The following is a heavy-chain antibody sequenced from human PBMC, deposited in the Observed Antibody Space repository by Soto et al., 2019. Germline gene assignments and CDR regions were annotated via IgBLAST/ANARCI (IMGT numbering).Heavy chain of an antibody. D-gene: IGHD2-2*01. CDR2: IVVGSGNT. J-gene: IGHJ6*03. V-gene: IGHV1-58*02. Sequence: ASVKVSCKASGFTFTSSAMQWVRQARGQRLEWIGWIVVGSGNTNYAQKFQERVTITRDMSTSTAYMELSSLRSEDTAVYYCAASTSCSSTSCYYYYYYMDVWGKGTTVTVSS. CDR3: AASTSCSSTSCYYYYYYMDV. CDR1: GFTFTSSA.